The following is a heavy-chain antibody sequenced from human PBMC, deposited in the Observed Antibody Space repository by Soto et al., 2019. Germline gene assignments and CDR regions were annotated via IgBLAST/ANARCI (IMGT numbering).Heavy chain of an antibody. V-gene: IGHV4-59*01. CDR2: IHYSGTT. D-gene: IGHD3-9*01. CDR3: AAGEASTRNFAPVYFAS. Sequence: SQALPDPRSGSAGTTRKYFWTWIRQPPGKGLEWIGYIHYSGTTSFFPSYNPSLRSRVTISEDTSKNQFSLKLLSVTTADTAVYFCAAGEASTRNFAPVYFASRVQGTLVT. CDR1: AGTTRKYF. J-gene: IGHJ4*02.